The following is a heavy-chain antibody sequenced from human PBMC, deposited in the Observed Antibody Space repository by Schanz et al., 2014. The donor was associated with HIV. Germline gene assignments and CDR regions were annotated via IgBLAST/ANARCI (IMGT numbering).Heavy chain of an antibody. Sequence: QVQMVESGGGVVQPGRSLRLSCAASGFTLSNSAMHWVRQAPGKGLEWVAIISFDGSNKYYADSVKGRFTISRDTFKNTVYLQMNSLRSEDTAVYYCAKASESIFGVEGLDFWGQGTLVIVSS. V-gene: IGHV3-30-3*01. CDR3: AKASESIFGVEGLDF. J-gene: IGHJ4*02. CDR2: ISFDGSNK. CDR1: GFTLSNSA. D-gene: IGHD3-3*01.